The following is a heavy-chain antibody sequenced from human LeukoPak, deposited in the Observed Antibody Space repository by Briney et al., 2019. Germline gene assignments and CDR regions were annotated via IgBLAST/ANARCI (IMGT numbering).Heavy chain of an antibody. CDR1: GFTFSTYS. V-gene: IGHV3-30-3*01. Sequence: GGSLRLSCAASGFTFSTYSIHWVRQAPGKGLEWVAVISYDGTNKFYADSVKGRFTISRDNSKNTLYLQMNSLRAEDTALYYCAREVWTPDYWGQGTLVTVSS. CDR2: ISYDGTNK. J-gene: IGHJ4*02. CDR3: AREVWTPDY. D-gene: IGHD3/OR15-3a*01.